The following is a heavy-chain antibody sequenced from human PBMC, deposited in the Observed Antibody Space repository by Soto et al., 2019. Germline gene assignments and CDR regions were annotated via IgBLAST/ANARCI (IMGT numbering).Heavy chain of an antibody. D-gene: IGHD5-18*01. Sequence: YSVDCVRQTKGQGLEWMGIINPSGGSTSYAQKFLGRVTMTRDNAKNSLYLQMNSLRAEDTAVYYCARVRDGYRRYFDSWCQGILVTV. CDR3: ARVRDGYRRYFDS. CDR2: INPSGGST. CDR1: YS. V-gene: IGHV1-46*01. J-gene: IGHJ4*02.